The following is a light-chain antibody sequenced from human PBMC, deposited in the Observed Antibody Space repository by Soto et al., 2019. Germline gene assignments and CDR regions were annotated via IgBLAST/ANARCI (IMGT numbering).Light chain of an antibody. CDR2: EVS. CDR1: SSDVGGYKY. CDR3: GSYTSSATLV. J-gene: IGLJ2*01. V-gene: IGLV2-14*01. Sequence: QSVLTQPASVSGSPGQSITISCTGTSSDVGGYKYVSWYQQHPGKAPKLIIHEVSSRPSGVSSRFSGSKSGNTASLTISGLQAEDEADYYCGSYTSSATLVFGVGTKLTVL.